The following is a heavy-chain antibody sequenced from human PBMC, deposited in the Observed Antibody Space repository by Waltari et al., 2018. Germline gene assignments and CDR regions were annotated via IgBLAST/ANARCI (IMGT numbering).Heavy chain of an antibody. D-gene: IGHD1-26*01. CDR1: GYTFTSYY. CDR3: GSPGSYYDGGDFDY. Sequence: QVQLVQSGAEVKKPGASVKVSCKASGYTFTSYYMHWVRQAPGQGLEWMGIINPIVGTANYAQKFQGRVTITADESTSTAYMELSSLRSEDTAVYYCGSPGSYYDGGDFDYWGQGTLVTVSS. V-gene: IGHV1-46*01. J-gene: IGHJ4*02. CDR2: INPIVGTA.